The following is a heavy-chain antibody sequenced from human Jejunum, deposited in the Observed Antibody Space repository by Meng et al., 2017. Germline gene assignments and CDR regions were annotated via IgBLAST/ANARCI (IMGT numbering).Heavy chain of an antibody. CDR3: ARDNSGWAIAY. J-gene: IGHJ4*02. D-gene: IGHD6-19*01. CDR1: GYTLTSHH. Sequence: ASVKVSCKASGYTLTSHHLHWVRQAPGQGPEWMGIMNPNTDYTRYAQKFQGRVTVTRDTSTGTAYMELSSLGFEDTALYYCARDNSGWAIAYWGQGTLVTVSS. CDR2: MNPNTDYT. V-gene: IGHV1-46*01.